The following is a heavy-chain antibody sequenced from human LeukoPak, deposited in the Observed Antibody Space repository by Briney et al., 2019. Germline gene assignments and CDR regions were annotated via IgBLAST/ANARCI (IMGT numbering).Heavy chain of an antibody. Sequence: SETLSLTCTVSGGSISSYYWSWIRQPPGKGLEWIGYIYYSGSTNYNPSLKSRVTISVDTSKNQFSLKLSSVTAADTAVNYCARGYGGYFDYWGQGTLVTVSS. CDR2: IYYSGST. D-gene: IGHD4-23*01. V-gene: IGHV4-59*01. CDR3: ARGYGGYFDY. J-gene: IGHJ4*02. CDR1: GGSISSYY.